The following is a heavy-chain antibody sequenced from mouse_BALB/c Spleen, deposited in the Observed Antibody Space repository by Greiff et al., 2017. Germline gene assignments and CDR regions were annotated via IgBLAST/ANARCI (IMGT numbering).Heavy chain of an antibody. Sequence: EVKLVESGGGLVKPGGSLKLSCAASGFTFSDYYMYWVRQTPEKRLEWVATISDGGSYTYYPDSVKGRFTISRDNAKNNLYLQMSSLKSEDTAMYYCAREDYDYVAYWGQGTLVTVSA. V-gene: IGHV5-4*02. CDR3: AREDYDYVAY. CDR1: GFTFSDYY. CDR2: ISDGGSYT. D-gene: IGHD2-4*01. J-gene: IGHJ3*01.